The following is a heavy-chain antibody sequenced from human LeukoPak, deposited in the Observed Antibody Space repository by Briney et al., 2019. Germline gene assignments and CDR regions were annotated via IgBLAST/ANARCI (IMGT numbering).Heavy chain of an antibody. D-gene: IGHD6-13*01. Sequence: ASVKVSCKASGYTFTDYYMHWVRQAPGQGLEWMGIINPSGGSTSYAQKFQGRVTMTRDTSTSTVYMELSSLRPEDTAVYYCARDLGQQLANYYFDYWGQGTLVTVSS. CDR3: ARDLGQQLANYYFDY. J-gene: IGHJ4*02. V-gene: IGHV1-46*01. CDR1: GYTFTDYY. CDR2: INPSGGST.